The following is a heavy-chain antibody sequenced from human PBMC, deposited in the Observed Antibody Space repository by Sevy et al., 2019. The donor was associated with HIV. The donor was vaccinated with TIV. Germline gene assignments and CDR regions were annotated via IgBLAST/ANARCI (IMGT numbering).Heavy chain of an antibody. D-gene: IGHD3-9*01. CDR2: MSYHGRDK. J-gene: IGHJ6*02. V-gene: IGHV3-30*18. CDR3: AKDFTGYNGMDV. Sequence: GGSLRLSCIVSGISFTTSGMHWVRQAPGKGLEWVAVMSYHGRDKFYAESVKGRSTISRGNSKNMLYLQMNSLRAEDTGVYYCAKDFTGYNGMDVWGQGTMVTVSS. CDR1: GISFTTSG.